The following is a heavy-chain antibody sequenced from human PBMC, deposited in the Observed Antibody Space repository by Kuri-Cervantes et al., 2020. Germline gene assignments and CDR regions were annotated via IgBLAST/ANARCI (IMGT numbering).Heavy chain of an antibody. CDR3: ARGYCSGGSCYAGDY. Sequence: SETLSLTCTVSGGSISSYYWSWIRQPAGKGLEWIGRIYTSGSTNYNPSLKSRVTMSVDTPKNQFSLKLSSVTAADTAVYYCARGYCSGGSCYAGDYWGQGTLVTVSS. D-gene: IGHD2-15*01. J-gene: IGHJ4*02. CDR1: GGSISSYY. CDR2: IYTSGST. V-gene: IGHV4-4*07.